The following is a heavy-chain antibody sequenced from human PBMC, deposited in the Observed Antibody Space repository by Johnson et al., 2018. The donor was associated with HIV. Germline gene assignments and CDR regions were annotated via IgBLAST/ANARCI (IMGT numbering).Heavy chain of an antibody. J-gene: IGHJ3*02. V-gene: IGHV3-64*01. CDR1: GFTFSSYA. D-gene: IGHD6-6*01. CDR2: ISSNGGST. Sequence: VQLVESGGGVVQPGRSLRLSCAASGFTFSSYAMHWVRHAPGKGLEYVSAISSNGGSTYYANSVKGRFTISRDNSKNTLYLQMGSLRAEDMAVYYCARSAAPMGWDAFDIWGQGTMVTVSS. CDR3: ARSAAPMGWDAFDI.